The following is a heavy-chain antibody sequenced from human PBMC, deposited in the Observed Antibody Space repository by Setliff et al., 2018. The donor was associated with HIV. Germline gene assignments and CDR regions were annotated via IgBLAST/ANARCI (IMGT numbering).Heavy chain of an antibody. Sequence: PGGSLRLSCAASGFTVSTYYMSWVRQAPGKGLEWVSTIYSGGSTYHADSVKGRFTLSRDTSKNTLFLQMNSLRPEDTAVYYCGKDYTRTFWEYNWYDLWGQGTQVTVSS. CDR3: GKDYTRTFWEYNWYDL. J-gene: IGHJ5*02. D-gene: IGHD3-3*01. CDR2: IYSGGST. CDR1: GFTVSTYY. V-gene: IGHV3-66*02.